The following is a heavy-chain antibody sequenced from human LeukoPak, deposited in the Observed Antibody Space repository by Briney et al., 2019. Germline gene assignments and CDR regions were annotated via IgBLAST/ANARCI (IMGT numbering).Heavy chain of an antibody. D-gene: IGHD3/OR15-3a*01. V-gene: IGHV3-23*01. CDR2: ISGDGFTT. J-gene: IGHJ4*02. CDR3: ARCPGLNYFDS. Sequence: PGGSLRLSCAASGFTFNNYAMTWVRQAPGKGLEWVSVISGDGFTTYSADSVKGRFTISRDNYKNTLLLQMDSLRGEDTAVYFCARCPGLNYFDSWGQGTLVTVSS. CDR1: GFTFNNYA.